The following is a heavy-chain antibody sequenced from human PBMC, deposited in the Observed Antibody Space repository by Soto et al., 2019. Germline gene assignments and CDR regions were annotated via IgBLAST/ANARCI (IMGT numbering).Heavy chain of an antibody. J-gene: IGHJ5*02. Sequence: SVKVSCKASGGTFSRYTINWVRQAPGQGLEWMGRIIPIAAIANYTQKFQGRVTITVDKSSTTAYMELSSLRSDDTAVYYCATQKGITMIVEGLGPWGQGTLVTVSS. CDR2: IIPIAAIA. CDR3: ATQKGITMIVEGLGP. D-gene: IGHD3-22*01. V-gene: IGHV1-69*02. CDR1: GGTFSRYT.